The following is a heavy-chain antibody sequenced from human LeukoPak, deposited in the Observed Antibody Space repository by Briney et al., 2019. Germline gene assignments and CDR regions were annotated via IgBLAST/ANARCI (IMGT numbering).Heavy chain of an antibody. J-gene: IGHJ6*04. CDR3: ARDPGKSIAEGDV. CDR2: INPNSGGA. D-gene: IGHD6-6*01. V-gene: IGHV1-2*02. CDR1: GYTFTGYY. Sequence: ASVKVSCKASGYTFTGYYMHWVRQAPGQGLEWMGWINPNSGGANYAQKFQGRVTMTRDTSISTAYMELSRLRSDDTAVYYCARDPGKSIAEGDVWGKGTTVTVSS.